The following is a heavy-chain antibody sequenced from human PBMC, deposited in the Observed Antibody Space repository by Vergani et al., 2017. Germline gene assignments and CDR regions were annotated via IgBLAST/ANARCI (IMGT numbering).Heavy chain of an antibody. J-gene: IGHJ1*01. CDR3: ARVGSMSTKQYFQH. V-gene: IGHV3-30-3*01. CDR2: ISYDGSNK. D-gene: IGHD3-16*01. Sequence: QVQLVESGGGLVKPGGSLRLSCAASGFTFSSYAMHWVRQAPGKGLEWVAVISYDGSNKYYADSVKGRFTISRDNSKNTLYLQMNSLRAEDTAVYYCARVGSMSTKQYFQHWGQGTLVTVSS. CDR1: GFTFSSYA.